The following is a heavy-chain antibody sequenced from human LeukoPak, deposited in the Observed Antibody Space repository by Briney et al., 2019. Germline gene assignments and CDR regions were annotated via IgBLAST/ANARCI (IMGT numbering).Heavy chain of an antibody. CDR2: IYSGGST. CDR1: GFTVSSNY. J-gene: IGHJ3*02. D-gene: IGHD2-15*01. Sequence: PGGSLRLSCAASGFTVSSNYMSWVRQAPGKGLEWVSIIYSGGSTFYADSVKGRFTISRDNSKNTLYLQMNSLRAEDTAVYYCAKDRPRGTLVVGDAFDIWGQGTMVTVSS. V-gene: IGHV3-53*01. CDR3: AKDRPRGTLVVGDAFDI.